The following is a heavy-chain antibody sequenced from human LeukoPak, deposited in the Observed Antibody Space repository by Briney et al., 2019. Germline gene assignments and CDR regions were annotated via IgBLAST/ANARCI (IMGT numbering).Heavy chain of an antibody. CDR1: GGSISSSSYF. CDR3: ATVRGGDWIDY. Sequence: SETLSLTCTVSGGSISSSSYFRGWIRQPPGKGLEWIGSIYYSGSTYYNPSLKSRVTISVDTSKNQFSLKLSSVTAADTAVYYCATVRGGDWIDYWAREPWSPYPQ. CDR2: IYYSGST. J-gene: IGHJ4*02. D-gene: IGHD2-21*02. V-gene: IGHV4-39*07.